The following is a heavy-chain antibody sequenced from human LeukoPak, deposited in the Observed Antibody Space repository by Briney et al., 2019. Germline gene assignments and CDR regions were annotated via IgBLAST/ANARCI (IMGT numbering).Heavy chain of an antibody. CDR3: VNSGFDP. CDR1: GFTFSSYE. Sequence: GGSLRLSCAASGFTFSSYEMNWVRQAPGKGLEWVSSISSSSSYIYYADSVKGRFTISRDNFKNTLSLQMNGLRVEDTALYYCVNSGFDPWGQGTLVTVSS. D-gene: IGHD3-10*01. CDR2: ISSSSSYI. V-gene: IGHV3-21*01. J-gene: IGHJ5*02.